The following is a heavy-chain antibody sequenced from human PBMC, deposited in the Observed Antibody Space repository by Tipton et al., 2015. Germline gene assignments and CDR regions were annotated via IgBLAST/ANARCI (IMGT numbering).Heavy chain of an antibody. D-gene: IGHD5-18*01. Sequence: TLSLTCTVSGGSISTYYWSWIRQPPGKGLEWIGYIYYSGSTNYNPSLESRVTISLDTAKNQFSLKMRSVTSADTAVYYCARDDSALDSWGQGTLVTVSS. CDR1: GGSISTYY. CDR3: ARDDSALDS. J-gene: IGHJ4*02. V-gene: IGHV4-59*01. CDR2: IYYSGST.